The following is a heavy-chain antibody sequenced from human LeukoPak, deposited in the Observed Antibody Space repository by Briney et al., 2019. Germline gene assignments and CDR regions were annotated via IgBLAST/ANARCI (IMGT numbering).Heavy chain of an antibody. CDR2: INWNGGST. CDR1: GFTLSSYE. J-gene: IGHJ4*02. V-gene: IGHV3-20*04. D-gene: IGHD1-26*01. CDR3: ARTSGSYRTYFDY. Sequence: GGSLRPSCAASGFTLSSYEMNWVRQAPGKGLEWVSGINWNGGSTGYADSVKGRFTISRDNAKNSLYLQMNSLRAEDTALYYCARTSGSYRTYFDYWGQGTLVTVSS.